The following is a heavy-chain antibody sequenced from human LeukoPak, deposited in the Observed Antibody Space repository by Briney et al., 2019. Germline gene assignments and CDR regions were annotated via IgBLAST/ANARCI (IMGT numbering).Heavy chain of an antibody. CDR1: GGSFSGYY. CDR2: INHSGGT. CDR3: ARVPIAVAGTFAFDI. J-gene: IGHJ3*02. V-gene: IGHV4-34*01. D-gene: IGHD6-19*01. Sequence: PSETLSLTCAVYGGSFSGYYWSWIRQPPGKGLEWIGEINHSGGTNYNPSLKSRVTISVDTSKNQFSLKLSSVTAADTAVYYCARVPIAVAGTFAFDIWGQGTMVTVSS.